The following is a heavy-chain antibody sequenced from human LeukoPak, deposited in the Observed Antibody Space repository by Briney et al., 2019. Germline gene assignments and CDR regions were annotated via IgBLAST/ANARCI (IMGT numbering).Heavy chain of an antibody. D-gene: IGHD2-2*02. J-gene: IGHJ5*02. CDR2: IYPGDSDT. Sequence: GESLKISCKGSGYSFTSYWIGWVRQVPGKGLEWMGIIYPGDSDTRYSPSFQGQVTISADKSISTAYLQWSSLKASDTAMYYCARQGCSSTSCYRADWFDPWGQGTLVTVSS. V-gene: IGHV5-51*01. CDR1: GYSFTSYW. CDR3: ARQGCSSTSCYRADWFDP.